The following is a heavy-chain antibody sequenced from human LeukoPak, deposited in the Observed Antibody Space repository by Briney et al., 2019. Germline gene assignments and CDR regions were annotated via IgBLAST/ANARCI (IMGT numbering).Heavy chain of an antibody. CDR1: GGSISSGGYY. V-gene: IGHV4-31*03. J-gene: IGHJ5*02. CDR3: ARGRPMRLMVRGVRWFDP. CDR2: IYYSGST. Sequence: PSQTLSLTCTVSGGSISSGGYYWSWIRQHPGKGLEWIGYIYYSGSTYYNPSLKSRVTISVDTSKNQFSLKLSSVTAADTAVYYCARGRPMRLMVRGVRWFDPWGQGTLVTVSS. D-gene: IGHD3-10*01.